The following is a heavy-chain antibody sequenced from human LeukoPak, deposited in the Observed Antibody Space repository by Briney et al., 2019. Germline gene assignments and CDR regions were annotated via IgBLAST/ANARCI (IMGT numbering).Heavy chain of an antibody. J-gene: IGHJ5*02. Sequence: PSETLSLTCTVSGGSISSGGYYWSWIRQHPGKGLEWIGYIYYSGSTYYNPSLKSRVTISVDTSKNQFSLKLSSVTAADTAVYYCVRASDFWSGHNWFDPWGQGTLVTVSS. CDR3: VRASDFWSGHNWFDP. CDR1: GGSISSGGYY. V-gene: IGHV4-31*03. D-gene: IGHD3-3*01. CDR2: IYYSGST.